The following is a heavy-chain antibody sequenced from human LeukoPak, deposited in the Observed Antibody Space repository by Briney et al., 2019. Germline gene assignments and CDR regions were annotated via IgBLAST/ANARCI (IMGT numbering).Heavy chain of an antibody. Sequence: PSETLSLTCAVYGGSFSGYYWSWIRQPPGKGLEWIGEINHSGSTNYNPSLKSRVTISVDTSKNQFSLKLSSVTAADTAVYYCARQGRLWFRELSWFDSWGQGTLVTVSS. D-gene: IGHD3-10*01. CDR1: GGSFSGYY. CDR2: INHSGST. CDR3: ARQGRLWFRELSWFDS. V-gene: IGHV4-34*01. J-gene: IGHJ5*01.